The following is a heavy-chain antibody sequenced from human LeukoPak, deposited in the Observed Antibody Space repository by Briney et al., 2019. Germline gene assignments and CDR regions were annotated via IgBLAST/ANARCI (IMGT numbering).Heavy chain of an antibody. CDR1: GFTFSSYG. CDR3: AKSSDYYGSGSYLVASYFGDYFDY. CDR2: ISYDGSNK. J-gene: IGHJ4*02. Sequence: GGSLRLSCAASGFTFSSYGMHWVRQAPGKGLEWVAVISYDGSNKYYADSVKGRFTISRDNSKNTLYLQMNSLRAEDTAVHYCAKSSDYYGSGSYLVASYFGDYFDYWGQGTLVTVSS. D-gene: IGHD3-10*01. V-gene: IGHV3-30*18.